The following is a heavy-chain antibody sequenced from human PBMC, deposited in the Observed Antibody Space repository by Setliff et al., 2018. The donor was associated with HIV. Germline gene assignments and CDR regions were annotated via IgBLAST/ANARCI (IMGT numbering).Heavy chain of an antibody. J-gene: IGHJ3*02. Sequence: SETLSLTCTVSGGSFTSRSYYWGWIRQPPGKGLEWIGSIFYGGITYYNPSLKSRVTISVDTSKNQFSLNLTSVTAADTAVYYCARSKTFYDFWGGYYTHGAFKIWGLGTMVTVSS. V-gene: IGHV4-39*01. CDR3: ARSKTFYDFWGGYYTHGAFKI. CDR1: GGSFTSRSYY. D-gene: IGHD3-3*01. CDR2: IFYGGIT.